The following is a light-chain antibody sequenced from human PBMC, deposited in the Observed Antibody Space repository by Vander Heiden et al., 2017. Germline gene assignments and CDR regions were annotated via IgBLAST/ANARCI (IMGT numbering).Light chain of an antibody. Sequence: QSVLTQPPSASGTPGQRVTISCSGSSSNIGLNYVYWYQQLPGTAPKLLIYSNNQRPSGVPARFSGSKSGTSASLAISGLRSEDEADYYCAAWDDSLNGHYVFGAGTKVTVL. CDR3: AAWDDSLNGHYV. J-gene: IGLJ1*01. CDR1: SSNIGLNY. CDR2: SNN. V-gene: IGLV1-47*02.